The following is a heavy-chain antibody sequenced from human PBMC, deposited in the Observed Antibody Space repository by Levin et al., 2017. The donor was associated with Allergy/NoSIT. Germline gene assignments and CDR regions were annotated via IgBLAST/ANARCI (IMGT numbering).Heavy chain of an antibody. Sequence: LSLTCAASGFTFRHYTLAWVRQAPGKGLEWVSSISSNSDYVFYADSVKGRFTISRDNAEDSLFLQMNSLTAEDTAVYYCARARYYDTSGYYYLDFWGQGTPVTVSS. J-gene: IGHJ4*02. CDR2: ISSNSDYV. D-gene: IGHD3-22*01. CDR3: ARARYYDTSGYYYLDF. CDR1: GFTFRHYT. V-gene: IGHV3-21*01.